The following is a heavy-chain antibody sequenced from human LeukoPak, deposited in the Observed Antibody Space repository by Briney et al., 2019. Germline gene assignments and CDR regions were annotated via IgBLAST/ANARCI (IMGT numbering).Heavy chain of an antibody. J-gene: IGHJ5*02. D-gene: IGHD3-3*01. Sequence: ASVKVSCKASGYTFTSYGISWVRQAPGQGLEWMGWINTNTGNPTYAQGFTGRFVFSLDTSVSTAYLQISSLKAEDTAVYYCARTHIPTYYDFWSGYSAGNWFDPWGQGTLVTVSS. CDR3: ARTHIPTYYDFWSGYSAGNWFDP. CDR1: GYTFTSYG. CDR2: INTNTGNP. V-gene: IGHV7-4-1*02.